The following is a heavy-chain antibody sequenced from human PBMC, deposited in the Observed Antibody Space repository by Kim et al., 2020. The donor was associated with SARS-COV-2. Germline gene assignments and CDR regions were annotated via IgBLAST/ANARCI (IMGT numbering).Heavy chain of an antibody. Sequence: GGSLRLSCAASGFTFSSYSMNWVRQAPGKGLEWVSSISSSSSYIYYADSVKGRFTISRDNAKNSLYLQMNSLRAEDTAVYYCAREKAYCSSTSCYYYYYGMDVWGQGTTVTVSS. D-gene: IGHD2-2*01. V-gene: IGHV3-21*01. CDR1: GFTFSSYS. J-gene: IGHJ6*02. CDR2: ISSSSSYI. CDR3: AREKAYCSSTSCYYYYYGMDV.